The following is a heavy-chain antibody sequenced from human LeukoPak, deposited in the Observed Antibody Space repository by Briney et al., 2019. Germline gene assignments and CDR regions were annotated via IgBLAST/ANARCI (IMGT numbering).Heavy chain of an antibody. CDR2: ISGSGGST. Sequence: GGSLRLSCAASGFTFSIYAMSWVRQAPGKGLEWFSAISGSGGSTYYADSVKGRFTISRDNSKNTLYLQMNGLRAEDTAVFYCARLLETYDYVWGSYGFDSWGQGTLVTVSS. D-gene: IGHD3-16*01. CDR3: ARLLETYDYVWGSYGFDS. CDR1: GFTFSIYA. J-gene: IGHJ4*02. V-gene: IGHV3-23*01.